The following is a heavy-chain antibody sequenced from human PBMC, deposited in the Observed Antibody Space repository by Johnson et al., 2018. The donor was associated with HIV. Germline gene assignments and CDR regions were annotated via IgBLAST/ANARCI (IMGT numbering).Heavy chain of an antibody. D-gene: IGHD3-16*02. V-gene: IGHV3-11*04. Sequence: QVQLVESGGGVVQPGRSLRLSCIASGFTFSDYYMSWIRQAPGKGLEWVSYISTSGSTIYSADSVQGRFTISRDNSKNSLYLQMNSLRAEDTAVYYCAREWGMVTCGGGIARNAFDIWGQGTMVTVSS. CDR2: ISTSGSTI. J-gene: IGHJ3*02. CDR3: AREWGMVTCGGGIARNAFDI. CDR1: GFTFSDYY.